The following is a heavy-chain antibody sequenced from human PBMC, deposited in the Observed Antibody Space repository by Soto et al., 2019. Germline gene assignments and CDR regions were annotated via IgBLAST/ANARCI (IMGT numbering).Heavy chain of an antibody. CDR3: ARLQYTVVTALDI. CDR1: GCPISSYY. CDR2: IYHTVNT. Sequence: PSETLSLTCTVPGCPISSYYWSWIRQAPGKGSELVGYIYHTVNTNYNPALKSRVPTSMDTSDNQLSLQLSSVTAADTAVYYCARLQYTVVTALDIWGQGTMVTVSS. V-gene: IGHV4-59*01. D-gene: IGHD2-15*01. J-gene: IGHJ3*02.